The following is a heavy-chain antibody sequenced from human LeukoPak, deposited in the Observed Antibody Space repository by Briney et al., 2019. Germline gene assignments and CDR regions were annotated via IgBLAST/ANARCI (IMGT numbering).Heavy chain of an antibody. V-gene: IGHV3-23*01. CDR3: VTYRQVLLPFES. CDR2: IFPSGGEI. CDR1: GFTFRTFC. Sequence: QAGRSLRLSCAVSGFTFRTFCMSWVRQPPGKGLEWVSSIFPSGGEIHYADSVRGRFTISRDNSKSTLSLQMNSLRAEDTAIYYCVTYRQVLLPFESWGQGTLVTVSS. J-gene: IGHJ4*02. D-gene: IGHD2-8*02.